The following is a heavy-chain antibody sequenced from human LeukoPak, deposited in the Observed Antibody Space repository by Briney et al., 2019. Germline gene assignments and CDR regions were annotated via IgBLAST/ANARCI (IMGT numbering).Heavy chain of an antibody. CDR1: GYTFTTYG. D-gene: IGHD3-9*01. J-gene: IGHJ5*02. Sequence: ASVKVSCKASGYTFTTYGITWVRQAPGQGLEWMGWTSGYNGDTNYAQKLQGRVTMTTDTSTSTAYMELRSLRSDDTAVYYCARGGGDILTGFSFDPWGQGTLVTVSS. CDR3: ARGGGDILTGFSFDP. V-gene: IGHV1-18*01. CDR2: TSGYNGDT.